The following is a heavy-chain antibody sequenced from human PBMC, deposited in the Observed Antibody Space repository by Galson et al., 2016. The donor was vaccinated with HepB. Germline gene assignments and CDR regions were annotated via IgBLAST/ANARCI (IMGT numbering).Heavy chain of an antibody. CDR2: ISSSGNTI. CDR3: ASYPGYFPGN. CDR1: GFTFSSYE. J-gene: IGHJ4*02. V-gene: IGHV3-48*03. Sequence: SLRLSCAASGFTFSSYEMNRVRQAPGKGLEWVSYISSSGNTIYYAGSVKGRFTISRDNAKNSLYLQMNSLRAEDTAVYYCASYPGYFPGNWGQGTLVTVSS. D-gene: IGHD3-9*01.